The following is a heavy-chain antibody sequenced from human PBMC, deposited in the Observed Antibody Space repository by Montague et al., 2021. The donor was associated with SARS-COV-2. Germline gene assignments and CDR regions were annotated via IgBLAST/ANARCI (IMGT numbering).Heavy chain of an antibody. V-gene: IGHV2-70*11. Sequence: PALVKPTQTLTLTCTFSGFSLSTSGMCVSWIRQPPGKALEWLARIDWDDDKNYGTSLKTRLTISKDTSKNQVVLTMTNMDPVDTATYYCARTAGTDYAGYYYYARDVWTQGTADTVSS. D-gene: IGHD3-16*01. CDR1: GFSLSTSGMC. CDR3: ARTAGTDYAGYYYYARDV. CDR2: IDWDDDK. J-gene: IGHJ6*02.